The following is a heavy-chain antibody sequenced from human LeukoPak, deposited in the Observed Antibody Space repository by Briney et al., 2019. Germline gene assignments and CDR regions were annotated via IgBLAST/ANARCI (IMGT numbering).Heavy chain of an antibody. Sequence: SGPTLVKPTQTLTLTCTFSGFSLTTSGEAVGWIRQPPRKALEWLALIYSDDEKHYIPSLKNRLTITKDTSKNQVVLTMTNMDPLDTATYYCAHRRGGYFDYWGQGILVTVSS. D-gene: IGHD3-16*01. J-gene: IGHJ4*02. V-gene: IGHV2-5*02. CDR2: IYSDDEK. CDR1: GFSLTTSGEA. CDR3: AHRRGGYFDY.